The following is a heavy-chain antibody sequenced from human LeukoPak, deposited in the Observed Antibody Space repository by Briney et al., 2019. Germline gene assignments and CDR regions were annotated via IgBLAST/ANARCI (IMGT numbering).Heavy chain of an antibody. D-gene: IGHD3-22*01. CDR3: ASGDYYDSSGYYYN. J-gene: IGHJ4*02. Sequence: ASVKVSCKASGYTFASYGISWVRQAPGQGLESMGWISAYNGNTNYAQKLQGRVTMTTDTSTSTAYMELRSLRSDDTAVYYCASGDYYDSSGYYYNWGQGTLVTVSS. CDR1: GYTFASYG. V-gene: IGHV1-18*01. CDR2: ISAYNGNT.